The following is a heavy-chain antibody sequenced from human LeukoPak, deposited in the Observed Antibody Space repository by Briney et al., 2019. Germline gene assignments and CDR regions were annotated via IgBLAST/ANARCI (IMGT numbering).Heavy chain of an antibody. CDR3: ARGFGSGWFLYYYGMDV. CDR2: IYYSGST. Sequence: PSETLSLTCTVSGGSISSYYWSWIRQPPGKGLEWIGYIYYSGSTNYNPSLKSRVTISVDTSKNQFPLKLSSVTAADTAVYYCARGFGSGWFLYYYGMDVWGQGTTVTVSS. D-gene: IGHD6-19*01. J-gene: IGHJ6*02. V-gene: IGHV4-59*01. CDR1: GGSISSYY.